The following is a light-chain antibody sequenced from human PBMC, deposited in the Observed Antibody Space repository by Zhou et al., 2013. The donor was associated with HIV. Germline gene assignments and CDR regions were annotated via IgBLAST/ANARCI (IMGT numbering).Light chain of an antibody. CDR2: AAS. CDR3: QQSYSIPAT. V-gene: IGKV1-39*01. J-gene: IGKJ2*01. CDR1: QSIRTY. Sequence: DIQMTQSPSLVSASVGDRVSITCRASQSIRTYLNWYQQKPGKAPKVLIYAASSLQSGVPSRFSGSGSGTDFTLTIRSLQPEDFAVYYCQQSYSIPATFGQGTKL.